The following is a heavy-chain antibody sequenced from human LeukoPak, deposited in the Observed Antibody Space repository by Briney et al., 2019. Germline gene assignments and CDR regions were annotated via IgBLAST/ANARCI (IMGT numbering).Heavy chain of an antibody. CDR1: GFAFSRYW. J-gene: IGHJ4*02. Sequence: GGSLRLSCAASGFAFSRYWMHWVRHAPGKGRVWVSDINSDGSITRHADSVKGRFTLSRDNAKNPLYLQMNSLRAEDTAVYYCASRDYTSSNYWGQGTLVTVSS. V-gene: IGHV3-74*01. D-gene: IGHD2-2*02. CDR3: ASRDYTSSNY. CDR2: INSDGSIT.